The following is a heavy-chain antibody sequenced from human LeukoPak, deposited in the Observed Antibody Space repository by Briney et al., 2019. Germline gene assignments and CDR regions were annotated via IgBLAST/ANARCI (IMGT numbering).Heavy chain of an antibody. CDR1: GYSFTSYW. CDR3: ARHQGTMVRGEANYYMDV. Sequence: GESLKISCKGSGYSFTSYWIGWVRQMPGKGLEWMGIIYPGDSDTRYSPSFQGQVTISADKSISTAYLQWSSLKASDTAMYYCARHQGTMVRGEANYYMDVWGKGTTVTVSS. D-gene: IGHD3-10*01. V-gene: IGHV5-51*01. J-gene: IGHJ6*03. CDR2: IYPGDSDT.